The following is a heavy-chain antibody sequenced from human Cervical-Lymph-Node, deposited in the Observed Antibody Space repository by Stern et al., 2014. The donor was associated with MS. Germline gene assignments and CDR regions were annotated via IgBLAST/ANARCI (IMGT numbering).Heavy chain of an antibody. CDR3: ARTASWAFDY. CDR1: GSTFTKYA. Sequence: VQLVESGAEVKKPGASVKVSCKASGSTFTKYALHWVRQAPGHGLEWRGWINPDNGNTKYSQKFQGRVTITRDTSASTVYVERSSLTSEDTAVYYCARTASWAFDYWGRGTLVTVSS. V-gene: IGHV1-3*01. J-gene: IGHJ4*02. D-gene: IGHD1-26*01. CDR2: INPDNGNT.